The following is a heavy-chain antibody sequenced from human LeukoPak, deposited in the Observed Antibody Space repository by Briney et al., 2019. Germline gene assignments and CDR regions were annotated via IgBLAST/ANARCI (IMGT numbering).Heavy chain of an antibody. CDR3: ARDRYYYDSSGYHDY. J-gene: IGHJ4*02. Sequence: ASVKVSCKASGYTFTGYYMHWVRQAPGQGLEWMGWINPNSGGTNCAQKFQGRVTMTRDTSISTAYMELSRLRSDDTAVYYCARDRYYYDSSGYHDYWGQGTLVTVSS. V-gene: IGHV1-2*02. CDR2: INPNSGGT. D-gene: IGHD3-22*01. CDR1: GYTFTGYY.